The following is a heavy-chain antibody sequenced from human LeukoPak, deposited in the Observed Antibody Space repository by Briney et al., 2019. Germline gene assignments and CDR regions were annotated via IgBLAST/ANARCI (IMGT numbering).Heavy chain of an antibody. Sequence: PGGSLRLSCAASGFTFSSYSMNWVRQAPGKGLEWVSYISSSSNTIYYAGSVKGRFTISRDNAKNSLYLQMNSLIAEDTAVYYCARDLVVAATPIAFDIWGQGTMVTVST. CDR3: ARDLVVAATPIAFDI. CDR1: GFTFSSYS. CDR2: ISSSSNTI. V-gene: IGHV3-48*01. J-gene: IGHJ3*02. D-gene: IGHD2-15*01.